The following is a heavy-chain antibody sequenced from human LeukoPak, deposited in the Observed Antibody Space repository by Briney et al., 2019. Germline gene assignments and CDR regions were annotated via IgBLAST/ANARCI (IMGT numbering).Heavy chain of an antibody. D-gene: IGHD2-21*02. CDR2: INPNSGGT. CDR1: GCTFSVYH. Sequence: ASVKVSCKASGCTFSVYHMHWVRQAPGQGLEWMGWINPNSGGTNYAQNLQGRVTMTRDTSISTAYMELSSLRSDDTAVYYCGLVTSGNWWFDPWGQGTLVTVSS. CDR3: GLVTSGNWWFDP. V-gene: IGHV1-2*02. J-gene: IGHJ5*02.